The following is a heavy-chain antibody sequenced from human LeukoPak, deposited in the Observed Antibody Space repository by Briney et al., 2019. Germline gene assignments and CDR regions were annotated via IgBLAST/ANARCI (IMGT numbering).Heavy chain of an antibody. D-gene: IGHD5-18*01. CDR3: ARENIQLWQIDY. V-gene: IGHV3-21*01. Sequence: GGSLRLSCAASGFTFSYYGFHWVRQAPGKGLEWVSSISSSSSYIYYADSVKGRFTISRDNAKNSLYLQMNSLRAEDTAVYYCARENIQLWQIDYWGQGTLVTVSS. J-gene: IGHJ4*02. CDR2: ISSSSSYI. CDR1: GFTFSYYG.